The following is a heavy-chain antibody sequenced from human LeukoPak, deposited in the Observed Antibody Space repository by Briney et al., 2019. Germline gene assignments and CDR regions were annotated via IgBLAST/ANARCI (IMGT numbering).Heavy chain of an antibody. CDR2: IKQDESEK. J-gene: IGHJ1*01. Sequence: GGSLRLSCAASGFTFSSYWMNWVRRAPGKGLEWVANIKQDESEKYYVDSVKGRFTISRDNAKNSLYLQMNNLRAEDTAVYYCARVLDSSTSRYQSLIYWGQGTLVTVSS. V-gene: IGHV3-7*01. CDR3: ARVLDSSTSRYQSLIY. D-gene: IGHD2-2*01. CDR1: GFTFSSYW.